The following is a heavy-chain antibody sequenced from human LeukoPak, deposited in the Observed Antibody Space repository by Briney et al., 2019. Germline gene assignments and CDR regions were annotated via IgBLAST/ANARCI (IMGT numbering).Heavy chain of an antibody. CDR3: ARLIPVAGTGAFDI. D-gene: IGHD6-19*01. V-gene: IGHV3-66*01. CDR2: IYSGGTR. J-gene: IGHJ3*02. CDR1: AFTVSSNY. Sequence: GGSLRLSCAASAFTVSSNYMTWVRQAPGKGLEWVSVIYSGGTRYYADSVTGRFTISRDNSKNTLYLQMNTLRAEDTAVYYCARLIPVAGTGAFDIWGQGTMVTVSS.